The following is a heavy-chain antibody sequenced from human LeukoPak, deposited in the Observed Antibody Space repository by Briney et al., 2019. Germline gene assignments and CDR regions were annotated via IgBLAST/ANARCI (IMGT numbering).Heavy chain of an antibody. J-gene: IGHJ4*02. CDR3: ARRRIKVVTIDY. V-gene: IGHV3-21*03. D-gene: IGHD2-15*01. CDR1: GFTFSSYS. Sequence: NPGGSLRLSCAASGFTFSSYSMNWVRQAPGKGLEWVSSISSSSSYIYYADSVKGRFTISRDNAKNSLYLQMNSLRAEDTAMYYCARRRIKVVTIDYWGQGTLVTVSS. CDR2: ISSSSSYI.